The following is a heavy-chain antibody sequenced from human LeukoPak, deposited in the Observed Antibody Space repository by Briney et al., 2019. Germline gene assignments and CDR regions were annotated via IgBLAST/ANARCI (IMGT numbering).Heavy chain of an antibody. J-gene: IGHJ4*02. D-gene: IGHD2-15*01. CDR3: ATDRGGYFDL. CDR1: GFTFSTCS. Sequence: GGSLRLSCAASGFTFSTCSMNWARQAPGKGLEWVSDISSSSSTMYYADSVKGRFTISRDNAKNSLYLQMSSLRAEDTAVYYCATDRGGYFDLWGQGTLVTVSS. V-gene: IGHV3-48*01. CDR2: ISSSSSTM.